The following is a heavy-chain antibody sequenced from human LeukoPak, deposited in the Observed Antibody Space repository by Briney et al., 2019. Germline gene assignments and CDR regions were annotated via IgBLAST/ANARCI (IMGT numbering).Heavy chain of an antibody. V-gene: IGHV1-18*01. J-gene: IGHJ4*01. D-gene: IGHD3-22*01. Sequence: ASVKVSCKASGYTFTSYGISWVRQAPGQGLEWMGWISAYNGNTNYAQKLQGRVTMTTDTSTSTAYMELKSLRSDDTAVYYCARDSSPMVVVVIMDYWGQEPWSPSPQ. CDR3: ARDSSPMVVVVIMDY. CDR2: ISAYNGNT. CDR1: GYTFTSYG.